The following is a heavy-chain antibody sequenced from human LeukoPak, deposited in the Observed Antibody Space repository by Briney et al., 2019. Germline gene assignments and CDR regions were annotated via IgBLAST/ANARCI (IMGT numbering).Heavy chain of an antibody. V-gene: IGHV1-24*01. CDR3: ATGCAEGYCSSYQGYGMDV. D-gene: IGHD2-2*01. J-gene: IGHJ6*02. CDR2: FDSEDGET. CDR1: GNTLTELS. Sequence: ASVKVSCKVSGNTLTELSMHWVRQAPGKGLEWMGGFDSEDGETIYAQKFQGRVTMTEDTSTDTAYMELSSLRSEDTAVYYCATGCAEGYCSSYQGYGMDVWGQGTTVTVSS.